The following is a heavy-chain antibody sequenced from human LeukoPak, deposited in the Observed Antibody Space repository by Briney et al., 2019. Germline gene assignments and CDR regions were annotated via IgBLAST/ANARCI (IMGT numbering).Heavy chain of an antibody. CDR1: GGSISSYY. Sequence: PSETLSLTCTVSGGSISSYYWSWIRQPPGKGLEWIGYIYYSGSTNYNPSLKSRVTISVDTSKNQFSLKLSSVTAADTAVYYCAREIGPVSGYDFWSGYWGYFDYWGQGTLVTVSS. V-gene: IGHV4-59*01. CDR2: IYYSGST. CDR3: AREIGPVSGYDFWSGYWGYFDY. D-gene: IGHD3-3*01. J-gene: IGHJ4*02.